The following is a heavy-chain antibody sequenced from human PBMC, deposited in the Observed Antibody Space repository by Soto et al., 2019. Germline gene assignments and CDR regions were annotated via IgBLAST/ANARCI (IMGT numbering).Heavy chain of an antibody. V-gene: IGHV1-3*01. CDR2: INAGNGNT. CDR1: GYTFTSYA. J-gene: IGHJ6*02. CDR3: ARDRGVRGVITLYGMDV. D-gene: IGHD3-10*01. Sequence: QVQLVQSGAEVRKPGASVTVSCKASGYTFTSYAMHWVRQAPGQSFEWMGWINAGNGNTKYSQKFQDRVTITRDPSASTAYMELSSLGSEDSAVYYCARDRGVRGVITLYGMDVWGQGTTVTVSS.